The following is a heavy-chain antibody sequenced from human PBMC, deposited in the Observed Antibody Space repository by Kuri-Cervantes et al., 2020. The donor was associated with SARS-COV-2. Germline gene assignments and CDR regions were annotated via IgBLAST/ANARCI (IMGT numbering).Heavy chain of an antibody. CDR3: AKEAGSVSSWNFDS. J-gene: IGHJ4*02. V-gene: IGHV3-30*18. CDR1: GFTFSSYG. D-gene: IGHD6-13*01. CDR2: ISYDGNTK. Sequence: SLNICCAASGFTFSSYGMHLVRQARGKGLWWVAVISYDGNTKYYEDSVKGRFTISRDNSKITLFHQMNSLRAEDTAVYYCAKEAGSVSSWNFDSWGQGTLVTVSS.